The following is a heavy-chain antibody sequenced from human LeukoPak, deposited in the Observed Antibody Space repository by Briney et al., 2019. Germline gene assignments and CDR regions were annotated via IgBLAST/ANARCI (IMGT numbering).Heavy chain of an antibody. CDR2: INPNSGGT. Sequence: ASVKVSCKASGYTFTGYYIHWLRQAPGQGLEWMGFINPNSGGTNYAQKFQGRVTMTRDTSISTAYMVLSSLTSDDTAVYYCARDLEGYHYGSGNYPQWGQGTLITVSS. J-gene: IGHJ4*02. CDR3: ARDLEGYHYGSGNYPQ. V-gene: IGHV1-2*02. D-gene: IGHD3-10*01. CDR1: GYTFTGYY.